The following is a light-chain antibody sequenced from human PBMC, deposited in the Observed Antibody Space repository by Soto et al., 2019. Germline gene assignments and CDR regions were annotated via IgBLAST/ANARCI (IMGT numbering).Light chain of an antibody. V-gene: IGLV2-14*01. CDR2: EVS. J-gene: IGLJ1*01. Sequence: QSVLTQPDSVSGSPGQSITIFCSGTTSDVGYYNYVSWYQQFPGRPPKLMIYEVSNRPSGVSNRFFGSKSANTASLTISGLQAEDEADYYCTSYTNSNTLVFGTGTKLTVL. CDR1: TSDVGYYNY. CDR3: TSYTNSNTLV.